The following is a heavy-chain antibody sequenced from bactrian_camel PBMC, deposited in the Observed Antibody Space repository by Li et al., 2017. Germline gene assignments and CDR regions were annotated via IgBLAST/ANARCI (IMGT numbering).Heavy chain of an antibody. V-gene: IGHV3S26*01. J-gene: IGHJ4*01. CDR1: GFPSSSLC. CDR3: AASVGGQYCSAPYLIRAQEKGTAY. Sequence: HVQLVESGGGSVQAGGSLRLSCAASGFPSSSLCMGWFRQVPGKEREGVATIDSEPKTSYADSMKGRFIISRDNAKTILYLEVNSLKPEDTAMYYCAASVGGQYCSAPYLIRAQEKGTAYRGQGTQVTVS. CDR2: IDSEPKT. D-gene: IGHD2*01.